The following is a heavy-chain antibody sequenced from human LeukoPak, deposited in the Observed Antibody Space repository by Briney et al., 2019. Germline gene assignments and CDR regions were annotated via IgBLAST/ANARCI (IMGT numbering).Heavy chain of an antibody. V-gene: IGHV1-2*06. J-gene: IGHJ4*02. CDR2: INPNSGGT. CDR3: ARDLRGDGYNADY. D-gene: IGHD5-24*01. CDR1: GYTFTGYY. Sequence: ASVKVSCKASGYTFTGYYMHWVRQAPGQGLEWMGRINPNSGGTNYAQKFQGRVTMTRDTSISTAYMELSRLRSDDTAVYYCARDLRGDGYNADYWGQGTLVTVSS.